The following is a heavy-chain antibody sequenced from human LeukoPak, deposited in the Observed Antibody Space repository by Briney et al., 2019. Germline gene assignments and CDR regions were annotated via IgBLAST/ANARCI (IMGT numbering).Heavy chain of an antibody. Sequence: GGSVRLSCAASGFTFSSYSMNWVRQAPGKGLEWVSSISSSSSYIYYADSVKGRFTISRDNSKNTLYLQMNSLRAEDTAVYYCARGGSYLYNWFDPWGQGTLVTVSS. CDR2: ISSSSSYI. V-gene: IGHV3-21*01. CDR3: ARGGSYLYNWFDP. D-gene: IGHD1-26*01. CDR1: GFTFSSYS. J-gene: IGHJ5*02.